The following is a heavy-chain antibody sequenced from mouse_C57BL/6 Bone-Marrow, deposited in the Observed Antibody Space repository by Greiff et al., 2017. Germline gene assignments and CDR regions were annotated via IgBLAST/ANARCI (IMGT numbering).Heavy chain of an antibody. CDR1: GFTFSSYA. J-gene: IGHJ4*01. CDR2: ISDGGSYT. CDR3: ARGSYYAMDY. Sequence: EVKLMESGGGLVKPGGSLKLSCAASGFTFSSYAMSWVRQTPEKRLEWVATISDGGSYTYYPDNVKGRFTISRDNAKNNLYLQMSHLKSEDTAMCYCARGSYYAMDYWGQGTSVTVSS. V-gene: IGHV5-4*03.